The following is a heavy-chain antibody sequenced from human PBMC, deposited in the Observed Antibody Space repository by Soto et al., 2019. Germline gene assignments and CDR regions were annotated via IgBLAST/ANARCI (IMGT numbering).Heavy chain of an antibody. Sequence: QLQLQESGSGLVKPSQTLSLTCAVSGGSISSGGYSWSWIRQPPGKGLEWIGYIYHSGSTYYNPSLKSRVTISVDRSKNQFSLKLSSVTAADTAVYYCASLISGYYIYFDYWGQGTLVTVSS. CDR3: ASLISGYYIYFDY. D-gene: IGHD3-22*01. CDR1: GGSISSGGYS. CDR2: IYHSGST. J-gene: IGHJ4*02. V-gene: IGHV4-30-2*01.